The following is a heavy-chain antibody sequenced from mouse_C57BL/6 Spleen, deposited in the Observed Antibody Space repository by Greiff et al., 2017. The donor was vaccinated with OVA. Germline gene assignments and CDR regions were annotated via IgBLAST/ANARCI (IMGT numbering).Heavy chain of an antibody. Sequence: EVMLVESGGGLVKPGGSLKLSCAASGFTFSSYAMSWVRQTPEKRLEWVATISDGGSYTYYPDNVKGRFTISRDNAKNNLYLQRSHLKYEDAAMYYCARENINYEDYWGQGTTLTVSS. CDR1: GFTFSSYA. CDR2: ISDGGSYT. J-gene: IGHJ2*01. CDR3: ARENINYEDY. V-gene: IGHV5-4*01. D-gene: IGHD2-5*01.